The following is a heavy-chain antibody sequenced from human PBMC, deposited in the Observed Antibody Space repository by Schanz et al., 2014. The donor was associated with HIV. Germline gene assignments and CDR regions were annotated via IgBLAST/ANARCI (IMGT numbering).Heavy chain of an antibody. CDR3: TCGAVESKSYHYAPDV. V-gene: IGHV3-72*01. Sequence: EVQLAESGGALVQPGGSLRLSCAVSGLTFRNYWMAWVRQAPGKGLEWVGRSKNKANGYITEYTASVKGRFTISRDDSRNSLYLQMNSLKTEDTAVYFCTCGAVESKSYHYAPDVWGQGTSVTVSS. CDR2: SKNKANGYIT. J-gene: IGHJ6*02. D-gene: IGHD1-1*01. CDR1: GLTFRNYW.